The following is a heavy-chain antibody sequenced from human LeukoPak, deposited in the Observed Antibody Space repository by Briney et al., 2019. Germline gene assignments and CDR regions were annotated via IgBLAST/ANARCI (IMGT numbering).Heavy chain of an antibody. Sequence: GGTLRLSCAASGFTFDDYTMHWVRQAPGKGLEWVSLISWDGGSTYYADSVKGRFTISRDNSKNSLYLQMNSLRTEDTALYYCARNQYCGGDCSHYYYVDVWGKGTTVTVSS. D-gene: IGHD2-21*02. V-gene: IGHV3-43*01. CDR2: ISWDGGST. J-gene: IGHJ6*03. CDR1: GFTFDDYT. CDR3: ARNQYCGGDCSHYYYVDV.